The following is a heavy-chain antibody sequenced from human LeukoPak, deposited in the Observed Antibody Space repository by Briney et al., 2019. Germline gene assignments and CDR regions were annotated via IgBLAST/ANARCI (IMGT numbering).Heavy chain of an antibody. CDR3: AREGSIFGVVISYFDY. V-gene: IGHV4-39*02. D-gene: IGHD3-3*01. CDR2: IYYSGST. Sequence: PSETLSLTCTVSGGSISSSSYYWGWIRQPPGKGLEWIGSIYYSGSTYYNPFLKSRVTISVDTSKNQFSLKLSSVTAADTAVYYCAREGSIFGVVISYFDYWGQGTLVTVSS. J-gene: IGHJ4*02. CDR1: GGSISSSSYY.